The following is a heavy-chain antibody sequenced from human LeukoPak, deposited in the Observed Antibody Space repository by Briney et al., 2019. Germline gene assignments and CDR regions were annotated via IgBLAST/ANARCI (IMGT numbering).Heavy chain of an antibody. J-gene: IGHJ5*02. V-gene: IGHV3-7*01. CDR2: IKQDGSEK. CDR3: ARGHGNLPSAGPDTSNWFDP. D-gene: IGHD6-13*01. CDR1: GFTFSSYS. Sequence: PGGSLRLSCAASGFTFSSYSMNWVRQAPGKGLEWVANIKQDGSEKYYVDSVKGRFTISRDNAKNSLYLQMNSLRAEDTAVYYCARGHGNLPSAGPDTSNWFDPWGQGTLVTVSS.